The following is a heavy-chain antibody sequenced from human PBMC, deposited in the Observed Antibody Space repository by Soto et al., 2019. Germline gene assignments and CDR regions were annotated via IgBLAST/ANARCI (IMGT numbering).Heavy chain of an antibody. Sequence: ASVKVYCTASGYTFTSYDINWVRQENGQGLEWMGWMNPNSGNTGYAQKFQGRVTMTRNTSISTAYMELSSLRSKDTAVYYCASFPYYDLWSGYYSILWSWGQGTLVTVSS. D-gene: IGHD3-3*01. V-gene: IGHV1-8*01. CDR2: MNPNSGNT. J-gene: IGHJ5*02. CDR1: GYTFTSYD. CDR3: ASFPYYDLWSGYYSILWS.